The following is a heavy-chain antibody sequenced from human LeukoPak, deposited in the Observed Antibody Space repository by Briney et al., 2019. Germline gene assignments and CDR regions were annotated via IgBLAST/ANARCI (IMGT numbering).Heavy chain of an antibody. D-gene: IGHD3-22*01. Sequence: SETLSLTCTVSSYSISSGYYWGWIRQPPGKGLEWIGSIHHSGSTYYNPSLKSRVTISVDTSKNQFSLKLNSVTAADTVVYYCARDSGSSGFYYFYYWGQGTLVTVSS. J-gene: IGHJ4*02. CDR1: SYSISSGYY. V-gene: IGHV4-38-2*02. CDR3: ARDSGSSGFYYFYY. CDR2: IHHSGST.